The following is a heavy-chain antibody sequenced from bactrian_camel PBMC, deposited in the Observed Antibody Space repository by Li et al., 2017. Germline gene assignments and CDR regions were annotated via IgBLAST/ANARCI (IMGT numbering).Heavy chain of an antibody. Sequence: QLVESGGGSVQAGGSLRLTCEISLYIYSSYCMGWFRQTPGKEREGVAAIEGGGMTTYADAVKGRFTASRDYSMNALLLKMTDLKPEDSAMYYCAAHSVSPICKFYSKYHLRGQGTQVTVS. CDR1: LYIYSSYC. CDR3: AAHSVSPICKFYSKYHL. CDR2: IEGGGMT. J-gene: IGHJ4*01. V-gene: IGHV3S53*01. D-gene: IGHD3*01.